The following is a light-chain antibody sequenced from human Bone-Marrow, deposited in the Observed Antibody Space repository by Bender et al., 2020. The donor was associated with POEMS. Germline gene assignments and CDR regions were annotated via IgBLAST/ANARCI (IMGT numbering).Light chain of an antibody. V-gene: IGLV2-18*01. CDR1: TSDIGTYNR. CDR2: EVS. J-gene: IGLJ3*02. Sequence: QSALTQPPSVSGSPGQSVTISCTGTTSDIGTYNRVSWYQQPPGTAPKLIIYEVSDRPSGVPDRFSGSKSGTSASLAITGLQSDDEAIYFCVAWDASLNGWVFGGGTKLTVL. CDR3: VAWDASLNGWV.